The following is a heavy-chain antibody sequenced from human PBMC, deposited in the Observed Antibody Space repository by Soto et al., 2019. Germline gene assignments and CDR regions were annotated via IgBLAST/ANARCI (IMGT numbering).Heavy chain of an antibody. Sequence: EVQLLESGGGLVQPGGSLRLSCAASGFTFNTYVMNWVRQAPGKGLEWVSTISYSADKTHYADSVKGRFTISRDNSRDTLFSQMDNPRGGGGAVYYCAERARTATNHWGGFDGRGQGTKGHVSS. D-gene: IGHD3-16*01. CDR2: ISYSADKT. J-gene: IGHJ3*01. CDR3: AERARTATNHWGGFDG. CDR1: GFTFNTYV. V-gene: IGHV3-23*01.